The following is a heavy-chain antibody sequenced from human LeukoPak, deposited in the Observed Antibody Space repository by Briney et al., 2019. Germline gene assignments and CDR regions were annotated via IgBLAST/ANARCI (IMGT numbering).Heavy chain of an antibody. V-gene: IGHV1-18*01. J-gene: IGHJ5*02. D-gene: IGHD2-15*01. CDR2: ITAYNGNT. CDR1: GYTFRNYA. Sequence: ASVQVSCQASGYTFRNYAITWVRQAPGQGLERMGWITAYNGNTNYAQKFKGRVTMTTDTSTATAYMELRNLQSDDTAVYYCARDCSGGTCSSFWLDPWGQGTLVTVSS. CDR3: ARDCSGGTCSSFWLDP.